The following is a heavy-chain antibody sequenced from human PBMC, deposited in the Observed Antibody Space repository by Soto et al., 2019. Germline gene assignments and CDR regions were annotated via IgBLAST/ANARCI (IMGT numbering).Heavy chain of an antibody. D-gene: IGHD3-10*01. Sequence: QVQLVESGGGVVQPGRSLRLSCAASGFTFSSYGMHWVRQAPGKGLVWVAVIWYDGSNKYYADSVKGRFTISRDNSKNTLYWQMHSLRAEDTAVYYCARVDVLLWFGELGPLDYWGQGTLVTVSS. J-gene: IGHJ4*02. V-gene: IGHV3-33*01. CDR1: GFTFSSYG. CDR2: IWYDGSNK. CDR3: ARVDVLLWFGELGPLDY.